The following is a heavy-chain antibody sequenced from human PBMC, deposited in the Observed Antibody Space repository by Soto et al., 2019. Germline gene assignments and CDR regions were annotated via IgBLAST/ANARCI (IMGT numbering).Heavy chain of an antibody. CDR1: VGSIINYY. D-gene: IGHD2-8*01. J-gene: IGHJ4*02. V-gene: IGHV4-59*01. CDR2: IYYSGST. CDR3: ARGGMGPLFEALDY. Sequence: SETLSLTCTFSVGSIINYYWYWIRQPPGKGLEWIAYIYYSGSTNYNPSLKSRVTISVDTSKNQFSLNLTSVTAADTAVYYCARGGMGPLFEALDYWGQGTLVTVSS.